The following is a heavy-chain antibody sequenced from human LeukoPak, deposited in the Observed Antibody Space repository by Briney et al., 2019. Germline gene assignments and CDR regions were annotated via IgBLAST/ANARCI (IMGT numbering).Heavy chain of an antibody. Sequence: GGSLRLSCAASGFTFSSYWMSWVRQAPGKGLEWVANIKEDGSREYYVDSVKAPSTISRDNAKNSLYLQMDSLPAEDTAVYYCARYRPGYGSSVAWGQGTLVSVSS. CDR1: GFTFSSYW. J-gene: IGHJ1*01. CDR3: ARYRPGYGSSVA. D-gene: IGHD3-10*01. V-gene: IGHV3-7*01. CDR2: IKEDGSRE.